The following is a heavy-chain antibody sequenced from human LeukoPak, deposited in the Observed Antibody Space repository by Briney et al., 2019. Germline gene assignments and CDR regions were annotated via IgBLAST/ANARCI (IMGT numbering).Heavy chain of an antibody. Sequence: SETLSLTCTVSGGSISSYYWSWIRQPPGKGLEWIGYIYYSGSTNYSPSLKSRVTISVDTSKNQFSLKLSSVTAADTAIYYCARRRKVPAPRAGDAFDIWGQGTMVTVSS. CDR1: GGSISSYY. V-gene: IGHV4-59*08. CDR3: ARRRKVPAPRAGDAFDI. D-gene: IGHD2-21*02. J-gene: IGHJ3*02. CDR2: IYYSGST.